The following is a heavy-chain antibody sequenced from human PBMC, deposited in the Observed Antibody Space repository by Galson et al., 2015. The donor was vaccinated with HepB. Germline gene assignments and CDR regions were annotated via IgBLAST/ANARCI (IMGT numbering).Heavy chain of an antibody. CDR2: TTNDGSST. CDR3: ARDRGIVSTISAYYMDV. J-gene: IGHJ6*03. V-gene: IGHV3-11*01. D-gene: IGHD5/OR15-5a*01. CDR1: GFTFSGYY. Sequence: SLRLSCAASGFTFSGYYMSWIRQAPGKGLEWISYTTNDGSSTYVDSVKGRFTISRDNAKNSLDLQMHSLRAEDTAVYYCARDRGIVSTISAYYMDVWGKGTTVTVSS.